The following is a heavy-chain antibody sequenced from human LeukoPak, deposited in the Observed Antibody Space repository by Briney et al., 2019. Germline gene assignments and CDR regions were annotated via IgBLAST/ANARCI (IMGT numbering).Heavy chain of an antibody. D-gene: IGHD6-13*01. J-gene: IGHJ4*02. CDR1: GGTFSSYA. CDR3: ARGLYSSSWYPPLDY. V-gene: IGHV1-69*05. Sequence: GASVKVSCKASGGTFSSYAISWVRQAPGQGLEWMGGIIPIFGTANYAQKFQGRVTMTRDMSTSTVYMELSSLRSEDTAVYYCARGLYSSSWYPPLDYWGQGTLVTVSS. CDR2: IIPIFGTA.